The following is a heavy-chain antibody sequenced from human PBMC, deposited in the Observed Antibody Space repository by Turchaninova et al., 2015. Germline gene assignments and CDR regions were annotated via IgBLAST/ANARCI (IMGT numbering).Heavy chain of an antibody. J-gene: IGHJ4*02. CDR1: GYTFNHYA. CDR3: AREFYYYGSGSYYKSFDY. Sequence: QVQLVQSGSELEKPGASVKVSCKASGYTFNHYAINWVRQAPGQGLEWMGWINTNTGKPTYAQGFTGRFVFSLDTYVKTAYLQISSLKAEDTAGYYCAREFYYYGSGSYYKSFDYWGQGTLVTVSS. D-gene: IGHD3-10*01. V-gene: IGHV7-4-1*02. CDR2: INTNTGKP.